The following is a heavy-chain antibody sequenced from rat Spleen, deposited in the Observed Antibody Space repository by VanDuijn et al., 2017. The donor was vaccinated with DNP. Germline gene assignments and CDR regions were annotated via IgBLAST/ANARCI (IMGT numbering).Heavy chain of an antibody. V-gene: IGHV5-31*01. CDR1: GFMFSNYW. J-gene: IGHJ2*01. CDR3: AGRPPPTRGPFDY. Sequence: EVQLVESGGGPVQPGRSLKLSCVASGFMFSNYWMTWIRQAPGKGLEWVASISNTGDKTYYSDSVKGRFSLSRDNAKSTLYLQVNSPRSEDTATYYCAGRPPPTRGPFDYWGQGVMVTVSS. CDR2: ISNTGDKT. D-gene: IGHD1-4*01.